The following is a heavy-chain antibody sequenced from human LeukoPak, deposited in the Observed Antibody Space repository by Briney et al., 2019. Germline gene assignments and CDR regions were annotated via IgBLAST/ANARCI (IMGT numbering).Heavy chain of an antibody. V-gene: IGHV3-30*03. Sequence: GGSLRLSCAASGFTFSSYGMHWVRQAPGKGLEWLGHMSDDGSEEHYVDSVRGRFTISRDPSKNTLYLEMTSLRTEDTAVYYCAREADSGYYRTVDYWGQGTMVTVS. CDR2: MSDDGSEE. J-gene: IGHJ4*02. CDR3: AREADSGYYRTVDY. D-gene: IGHD2-15*01. CDR1: GFTFSSYG.